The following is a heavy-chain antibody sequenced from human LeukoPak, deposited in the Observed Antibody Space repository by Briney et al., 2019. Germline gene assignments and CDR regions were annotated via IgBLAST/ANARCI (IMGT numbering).Heavy chain of an antibody. CDR2: VSGSGSTT. V-gene: IGHV3-23*01. CDR3: AKDRGYDYPFRYFDY. Sequence: GSLRLSCAASGFTLRSYAMTWVRQAPGKGLDWVSSVSGSGSTTYFADSVKGRFTISRDNSKNTLYLQMNSLRDDDTAVYFCAKDRGYDYPFRYFDYWGQGTLVTVSS. J-gene: IGHJ4*02. CDR1: GFTLRSYA. D-gene: IGHD3-16*01.